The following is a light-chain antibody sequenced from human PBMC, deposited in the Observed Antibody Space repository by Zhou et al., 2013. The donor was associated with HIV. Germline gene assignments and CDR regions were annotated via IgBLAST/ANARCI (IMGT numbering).Light chain of an antibody. Sequence: DIQLTQSPSSLSASIGDRVTITCRTSQDISNHVHWYQQKPGTAPKLLIYAVSNLFRGVPSRFSGSGSETEFTLTISSLQRDDFATYYCQQSYDPPRTFGQGPKVDMK. CDR2: AVS. V-gene: IGKV1-39*01. CDR1: QDISNH. CDR3: QQSYDPPRT. J-gene: IGKJ1*01.